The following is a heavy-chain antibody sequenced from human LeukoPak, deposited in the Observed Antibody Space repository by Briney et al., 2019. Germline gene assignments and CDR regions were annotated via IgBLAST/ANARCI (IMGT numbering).Heavy chain of an antibody. D-gene: IGHD6-6*01. CDR2: IYYSGST. CDR3: ARDYKVEYSSALPADWVDP. V-gene: IGHV4-39*07. J-gene: IGHJ5*02. CDR1: GGSISSSIYY. Sequence: SETLSLTCTVSGGSISSSIYYWGWVRQPPGKGMGWLGSIYYSGSTYYNPSRKGQVTISVDTPKNPFSLKLSSVTAADTAVYYCARDYKVEYSSALPADWVDPWGEGSLGTASS.